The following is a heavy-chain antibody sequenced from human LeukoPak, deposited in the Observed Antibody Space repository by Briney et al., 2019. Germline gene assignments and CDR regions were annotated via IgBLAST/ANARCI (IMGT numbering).Heavy chain of an antibody. Sequence: PGGSLRLSCAASGFTFDDYGMSWVRPAPGKGLEWVSGINWNGGSTGYADSVKGRFTISRDNAKNSLYLQMNSLRAEDTALYYCARGGPYSSSSGAFDIWGQGTMVTVSS. J-gene: IGHJ3*02. V-gene: IGHV3-20*04. CDR3: ARGGPYSSSSGAFDI. CDR2: INWNGGST. D-gene: IGHD6-13*01. CDR1: GFTFDDYG.